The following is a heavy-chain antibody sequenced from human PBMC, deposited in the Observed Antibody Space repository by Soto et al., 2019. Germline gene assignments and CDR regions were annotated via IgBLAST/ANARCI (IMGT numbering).Heavy chain of an antibody. CDR1: GSTFSSYA. J-gene: IGHJ5*02. Sequence: QVQLVQSGAEVKKPGSSVKVSCKASGSTFSSYAISWVRQAPGQGLEWMGGIIPIFGTANYAQKFQGRVTITADESTSTADMELRSLRSEDTAVYYCARDPGYCSGGSCLGWFDPWGQGTLVTVSS. CDR2: IIPIFGTA. CDR3: ARDPGYCSGGSCLGWFDP. D-gene: IGHD2-15*01. V-gene: IGHV1-69*01.